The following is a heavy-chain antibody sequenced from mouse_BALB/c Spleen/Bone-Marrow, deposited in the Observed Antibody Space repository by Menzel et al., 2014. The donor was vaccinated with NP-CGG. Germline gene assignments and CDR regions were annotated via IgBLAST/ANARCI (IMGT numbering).Heavy chain of an antibody. D-gene: IGHD2-4*01. Sequence: EVHLVESGGGLVQPGGSLRLSCATSGFTFTDYYMSWVRQPPGEALEWLGFIRNKGKGYTTEYSASVKGRFTISRGNSQSILYLQMNTLRAEDSATYYCARDINYDIYWYFDVWGAGTTVTVSS. CDR1: GFTFTDYY. CDR3: ARDINYDIYWYFDV. CDR2: IRNKGKGYTT. J-gene: IGHJ1*01. V-gene: IGHV7-3*02.